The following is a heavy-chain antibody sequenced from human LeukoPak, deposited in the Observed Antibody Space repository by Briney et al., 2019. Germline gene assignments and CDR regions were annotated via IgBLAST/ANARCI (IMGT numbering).Heavy chain of an antibody. CDR2: IYYTGST. Sequence: SETLSLTCTVSGGSISSSSYYWGWIRQPPGKGLEWIGSIYYTGSTYYNPSLKSRVTISVDTSKNQFSLKLSSVTAADTAVYYCANRQLWFDGRAFDIWGQGTMVTVSS. V-gene: IGHV4-39*01. CDR1: GGSISSSSYY. J-gene: IGHJ3*02. D-gene: IGHD5-18*01. CDR3: ANRQLWFDGRAFDI.